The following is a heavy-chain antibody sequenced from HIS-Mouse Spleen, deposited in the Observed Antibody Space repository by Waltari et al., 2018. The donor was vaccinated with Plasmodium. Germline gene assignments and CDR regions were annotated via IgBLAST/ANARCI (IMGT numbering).Heavy chain of an antibody. D-gene: IGHD3-10*01. J-gene: IGHJ2*01. CDR3: ARGRVLGTSSGYFDL. CDR2: INHSRST. V-gene: IGHV4-34*01. Sequence: QVQLQQWGAGLLKPSETLSLTSAVYGWSFSGYYWRWIRQPPGKGLDCIGEINHSRSTNYNPPLKSRVTRSVDTSKIQLSLMLRSVSAADTAVYYCARGRVLGTSSGYFDLWGRGTLVTVSS. CDR1: GWSFSGYY.